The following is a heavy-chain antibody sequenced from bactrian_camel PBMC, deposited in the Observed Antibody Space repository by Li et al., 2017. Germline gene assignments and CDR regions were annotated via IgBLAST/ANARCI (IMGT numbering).Heavy chain of an antibody. Sequence: HVQLVESGGGSVQAGGSLTLSCSASTPVACMGWFRQVPGKDPQEVALMNTEGHRRYSPSVEGRFTISLDAAKNTLYLQMNNLRPEDTAKYYCAASLGKTYCHAAFFLSRQRPNFGYMGQGTQVTVS. V-gene: IGHV3S53*01. CDR2: MNTEGHR. J-gene: IGHJ4*01. CDR1: TPVAC. D-gene: IGHD5*01.